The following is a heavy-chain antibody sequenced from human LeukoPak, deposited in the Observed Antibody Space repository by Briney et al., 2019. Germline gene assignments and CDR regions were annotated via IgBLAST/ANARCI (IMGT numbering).Heavy chain of an antibody. CDR2: IWYDGSNK. J-gene: IGHJ4*02. Sequence: GGSLRLSCAASGFTFSSYGMHWVRQAPGKGLEWVAVIWYDGSNKYYADSVKGRFTISRDNSKNTLYLQMNSLRAEDTAVYYCAKDMWRRDGYNPLGIFDYWGQGTLVTVS. CDR1: GFTFSSYG. D-gene: IGHD5-24*01. CDR3: AKDMWRRDGYNPLGIFDY. V-gene: IGHV3-33*06.